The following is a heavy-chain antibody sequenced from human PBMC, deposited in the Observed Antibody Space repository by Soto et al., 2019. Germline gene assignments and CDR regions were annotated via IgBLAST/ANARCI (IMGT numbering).Heavy chain of an antibody. V-gene: IGHV1-8*01. J-gene: IGHJ4*02. CDR1: GYTFTSYD. Sequence: QVQLVQSGAEVKKPGASVKVSCKASGYTFTSYDINWVRQATGQGLEWMGWMNPNSGNTGYAQKVQGRGTMTRNTSISTASMELSSLRSEDTALYYCARERTVAGNDYWGQGTLVTVSS. CDR2: MNPNSGNT. CDR3: ARERTVAGNDY. D-gene: IGHD6-19*01.